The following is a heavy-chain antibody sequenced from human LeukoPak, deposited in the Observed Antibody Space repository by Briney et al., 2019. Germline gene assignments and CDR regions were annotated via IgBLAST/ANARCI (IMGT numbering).Heavy chain of an antibody. CDR2: ISRGGTNI. CDR3: ARDRIVVVTAAFDF. J-gene: IGHJ4*02. V-gene: IGHV3-21*01. D-gene: IGHD2-21*02. CDR1: GFSFDRYS. Sequence: PGGSLRLYCAASGFSFDRYSMYWVRQAPGKGLEWVASISRGGTNIYYADSVKGRFVISRDDSNNSLILQMNSLTAEDSAVYYCARDRIVVVTAAFDFWGQGTLVTVSS.